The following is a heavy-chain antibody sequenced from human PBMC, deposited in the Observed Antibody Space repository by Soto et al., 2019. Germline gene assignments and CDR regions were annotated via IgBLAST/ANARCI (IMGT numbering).Heavy chain of an antibody. CDR1: GYTFTSYG. J-gene: IGHJ5*02. CDR3: ARDPSNPSDNRICFDP. V-gene: IGHV1-18*04. D-gene: IGHD1-1*01. Sequence: QVQLVQSGAEVKKPGASVKVSCKASGYTFTSYGINWVRQAPGQGLELMGWISAYNGDTKYEQKAQGRVTTTTAAAPSTAYMQLKGLSSDYTAVYFCARDPSNPSDNRICFDPWGQVTQVTLSS. CDR2: ISAYNGDT.